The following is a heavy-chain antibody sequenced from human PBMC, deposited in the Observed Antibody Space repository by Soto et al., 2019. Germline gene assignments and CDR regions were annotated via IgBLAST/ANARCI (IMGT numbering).Heavy chain of an antibody. CDR1: GGSISSSNW. CDR2: IYHSGNT. Sequence: QVQLQESGPGLVKPSGTLSLTCAVSGGSISSSNWWSWVRQPPGKGLEWIGEIYHSGNTNYNSSLKSLVTMAVDKSSNQFSLKLSAVTAADTAVYYCARRWGEGRVDYWGQGTLVTVSS. D-gene: IGHD3-10*01. J-gene: IGHJ4*02. V-gene: IGHV4-4*02. CDR3: ARRWGEGRVDY.